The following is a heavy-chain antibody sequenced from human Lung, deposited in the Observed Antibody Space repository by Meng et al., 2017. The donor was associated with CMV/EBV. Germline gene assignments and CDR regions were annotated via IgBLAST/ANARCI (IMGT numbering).Heavy chain of an antibody. CDR3: ARDGRYLHIRTFGGGLDV. J-gene: IGHJ6*02. Sequence: GGSXRLXCAASGFTFSAHAVHWVRQAPGKGLEWVASISYEGSNKYYSDSVKGRFTISRDNSENMLYVQMNSLRAEDTAVYYCARDGRYLHIRTFGGGLDVXGQGTTVTVSS. V-gene: IGHV3-30*04. D-gene: IGHD3-16*01. CDR1: GFTFSAHA. CDR2: ISYEGSNK.